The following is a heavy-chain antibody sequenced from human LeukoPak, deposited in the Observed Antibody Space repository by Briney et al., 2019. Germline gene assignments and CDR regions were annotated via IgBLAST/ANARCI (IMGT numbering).Heavy chain of an antibody. V-gene: IGHV3-9*01. Sequence: GGSLRLSCAASGFTFDDYAMHWVRQAPGKGLEWVSGISWNSGSIGYADSVKGRFTISRDNAKNSLYLQMNSLRAEDTALYYCAKASPGYYYGSGSLDYWGQGTLVTVSS. CDR1: GFTFDDYA. J-gene: IGHJ4*02. CDR3: AKASPGYYYGSGSLDY. CDR2: ISWNSGSI. D-gene: IGHD3-10*01.